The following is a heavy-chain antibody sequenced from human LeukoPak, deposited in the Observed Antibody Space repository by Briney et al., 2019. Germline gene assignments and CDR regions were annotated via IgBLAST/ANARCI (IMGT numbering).Heavy chain of an antibody. J-gene: IGHJ4*02. CDR2: IYYSGST. Sequence: SETLSLTCTISGGSISSSSYYWGWIRQPPGKGLEWIGSIYYSGSTYYNPSLKSRVTITVDASKNQFPLRLSSVTASDTAVYYCARERPRVYGDYGLDSCGEGTLVTVSP. V-gene: IGHV4-39*06. CDR1: GGSISSSSYY. CDR3: ARERPRVYGDYGLDS. D-gene: IGHD4-17*01.